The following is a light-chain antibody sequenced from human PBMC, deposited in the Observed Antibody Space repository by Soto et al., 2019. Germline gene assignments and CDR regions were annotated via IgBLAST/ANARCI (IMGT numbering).Light chain of an antibody. CDR3: LLYYGGAYV. V-gene: IGLV7-43*01. CDR1: TGAVTSGYY. Sequence: QAVVTQEPSLTVSPGGTVTLTCASSTGAVTSGYYPNWFQQKPGQAPRALIYSTSNKYSWTPARFSGSLLGGKAALTLSGVQPEDEAEYYCLLYYGGAYVFGTGTKVTVL. CDR2: STS. J-gene: IGLJ1*01.